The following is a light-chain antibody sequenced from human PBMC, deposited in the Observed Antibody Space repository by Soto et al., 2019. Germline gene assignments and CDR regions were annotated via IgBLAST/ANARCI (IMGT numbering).Light chain of an antibody. Sequence: QSALTQPASVSASPGQSITISCSGSSSDIGGYDYVSWYQQHPGKAPKLMIYEVSNRPSGVSDRFSGSKSGNTASLTISGLQVDDEADYYCSSYRDTSKLVFGPGTKLTVL. CDR2: EVS. V-gene: IGLV2-14*01. CDR1: SSDIGGYDY. CDR3: SSYRDTSKLV. J-gene: IGLJ1*01.